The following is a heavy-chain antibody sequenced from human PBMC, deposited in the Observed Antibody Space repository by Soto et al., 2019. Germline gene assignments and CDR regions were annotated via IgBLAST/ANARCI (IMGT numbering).Heavy chain of an antibody. CDR2: IYYSGST. CDR3: ARVDYYDSSAFDI. CDR1: GGSISSYY. V-gene: IGHV4-59*01. Sequence: QVQLQESGPGLVKPSETLSLTCTVSGGSISSYYWSWIRQPPGKGLEWIGYIYYSGSTNYNPSLKSRVTISVDTSKNQFSLKLSSVTAADTAVYYCARVDYYDSSAFDIWGQGTMVTVSS. D-gene: IGHD3-22*01. J-gene: IGHJ3*02.